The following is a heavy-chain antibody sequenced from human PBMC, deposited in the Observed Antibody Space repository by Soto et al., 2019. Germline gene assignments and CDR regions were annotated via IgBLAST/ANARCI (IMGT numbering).Heavy chain of an antibody. CDR1: GYSFSFYW. Sequence: GESLKISCKGFGYSFSFYWIGWVRHMPGKGLEWMGIIYPGDSNTRYSPSFQGQVTISADKSINTAYLQWSSLRASDTAMYYWARQEGSGIYSFDYWGNGTLVPAS. CDR2: IYPGDSNT. J-gene: IGHJ4*03. D-gene: IGHD3-10*01. CDR3: ARQEGSGIYSFDY. V-gene: IGHV5-51*01.